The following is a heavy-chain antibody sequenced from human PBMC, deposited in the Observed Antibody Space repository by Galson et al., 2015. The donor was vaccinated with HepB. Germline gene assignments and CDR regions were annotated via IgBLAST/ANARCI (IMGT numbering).Heavy chain of an antibody. V-gene: IGHV3-11*05. CDR3: SRDWQDYYGSGSYYNRYGMDV. CDR2: ISSSSSYT. J-gene: IGHJ6*02. D-gene: IGHD3-10*01. CDR1: GFTFSDYY. Sequence: SLRLSCAASGFTFSDYYMSWIRQAPGKGLEWVSYISSSSSYTNYADSVKGRFTITSDNAKNTLNLQMKSMSAEDTAVYYYSRDWQDYYGSGSYYNRYGMDVWGQGTTVTVSS.